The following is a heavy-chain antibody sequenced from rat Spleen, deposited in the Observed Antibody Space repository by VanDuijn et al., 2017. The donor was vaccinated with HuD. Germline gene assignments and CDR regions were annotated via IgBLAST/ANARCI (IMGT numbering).Heavy chain of an antibody. J-gene: IGHJ2*01. Sequence: EVQVLESGGGLVQPGNSLKLSCATSGFTFSTAWMYWYRQFPEKRLEWVARIKAKSNNYATDYTESVKGRFTISRDDSKSSIYLQMNNLKEEDTASYYCASDDGSYYHYWGQGVMVTVSS. CDR3: ASDDGSYYHY. CDR2: IKAKSNNYAT. V-gene: IGHV6-6*01. CDR1: GFTFSTAW. D-gene: IGHD1-12*02.